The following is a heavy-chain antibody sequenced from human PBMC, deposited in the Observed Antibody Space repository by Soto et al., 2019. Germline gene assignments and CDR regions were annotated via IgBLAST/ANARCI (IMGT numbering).Heavy chain of an antibody. CDR1: GDNFKKNV. D-gene: IGHD3-10*01. CDR2: TIRGLGKT. Sequence: SVKVSFKTSGDNFKKNVFKWLRQAPGQGLEWMGGTIRGLGKTQYIQKFQGRVTITVDDGTRTVYMEVRDLTSEDTAIYYCARGPFRPSAMDVWGQGTTVTVSS. CDR3: ARGPFRPSAMDV. V-gene: IGHV1-69*10. J-gene: IGHJ6*02.